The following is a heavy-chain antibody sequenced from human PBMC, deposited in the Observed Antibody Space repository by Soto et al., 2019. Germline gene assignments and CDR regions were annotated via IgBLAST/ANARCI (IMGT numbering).Heavy chain of an antibody. D-gene: IGHD1-1*01. CDR3: ARGTSIAY. Sequence: CADSGFTFSSYDMTWVRQAPGKGLEWVSTIIHTGDNTYYADSVKGRFTISRDNSKNTLYLQMSRLRAEDTALYYCARGTSIAYWGQGTLVTVSS. CDR2: IIHTGDNT. J-gene: IGHJ4*02. CDR1: GFTFSSYD. V-gene: IGHV3-23*01.